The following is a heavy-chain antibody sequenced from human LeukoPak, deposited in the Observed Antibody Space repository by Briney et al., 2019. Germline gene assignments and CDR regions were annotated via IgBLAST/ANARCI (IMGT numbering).Heavy chain of an antibody. Sequence: SSETLSLTCTVSGGSISSGSYYWSWIRQPAGKGLEWIGRIYTSGSTNYNPSLKSRVTISVDTSKNQFSLKLSSVTAADTVVYYCARDSKVARSIDYWGQGTLVTVSS. CDR3: ARDSKVARSIDY. D-gene: IGHD5-12*01. CDR1: GGSISSGSYY. V-gene: IGHV4-61*02. J-gene: IGHJ4*02. CDR2: IYTSGST.